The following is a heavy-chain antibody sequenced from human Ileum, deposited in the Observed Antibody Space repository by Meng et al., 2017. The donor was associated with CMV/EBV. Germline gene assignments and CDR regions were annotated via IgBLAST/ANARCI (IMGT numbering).Heavy chain of an antibody. D-gene: IGHD6-13*01. CDR1: VCTFSRDD. Sequence: QVLLVELGAVLQQPWCAVKVTWKASVCTFSRDDISWVRHAPGKGLGWLGGIIPIFGTENYAQRFQSRVTITADESTSPAYKEMSSLRSEDTAVYCCARPLDSSSWYEALGYWGQGTLVTVSS. CDR2: IIPIFGTE. J-gene: IGHJ4*02. V-gene: IGHV1-69*01. CDR3: ARPLDSSSWYEALGY.